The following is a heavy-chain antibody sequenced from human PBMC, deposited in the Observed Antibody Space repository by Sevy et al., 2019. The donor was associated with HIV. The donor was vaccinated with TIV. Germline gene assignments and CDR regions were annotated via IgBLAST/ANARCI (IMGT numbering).Heavy chain of an antibody. J-gene: IGHJ6*02. CDR2: INSDGSST. D-gene: IGHD3-10*01. CDR1: GFTFSSYW. V-gene: IGHV3-74*01. Sequence: GGSLRLSCAASGFTFSSYWMHWVRQAPGKGLVWDSRINSDGSSTSYADSVKGRFTISRDNAKNTLYLQMNSLRAEDTAVYYCARRINMVRGVISDLMDVWGQGTTVTVSS. CDR3: ARRINMVRGVISDLMDV.